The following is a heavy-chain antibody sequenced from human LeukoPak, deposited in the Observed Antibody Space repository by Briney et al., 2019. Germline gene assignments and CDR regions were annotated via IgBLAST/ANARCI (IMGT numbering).Heavy chain of an antibody. CDR2: INPNSDAT. V-gene: IGHV1-2*02. CDR3: ARVSGIAVAGTRHDAFDI. J-gene: IGHJ3*02. CDR1: GYTFPDYY. Sequence: ASVKVSCKASGYTFPDYYMHWVRQAPGQGLEWMGWINPNSDATNYAQKFQGRVTMTRDTSTSTVYMELSSLRSEDTAVYYCARVSGIAVAGTRHDAFDIWGQGTMVTVSS. D-gene: IGHD6-19*01.